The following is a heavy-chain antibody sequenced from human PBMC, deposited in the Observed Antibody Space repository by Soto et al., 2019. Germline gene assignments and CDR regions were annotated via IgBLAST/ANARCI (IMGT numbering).Heavy chain of an antibody. D-gene: IGHD6-19*01. CDR2: IYHSGST. CDR3: ARLQTYSSGWYDWGYYFDY. J-gene: IGHJ4*02. V-gene: IGHV4-38-2*01. CDR1: GYSISSGYY. Sequence: SETLSLTCAVSGYSISSGYYWGWIRQPPGKGLEWIGNIYHSGSTNYNPSLKSRVTISVDTSKNQFSLKLSSVTAADTAVYYCARLQTYSSGWYDWGYYFDYWGQGTLVTVSS.